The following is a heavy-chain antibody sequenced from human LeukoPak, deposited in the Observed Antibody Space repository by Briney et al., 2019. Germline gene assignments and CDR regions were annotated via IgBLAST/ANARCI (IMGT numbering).Heavy chain of an antibody. CDR3: AKARSSRFLEWLLSD. J-gene: IGHJ4*02. CDR1: GFTFTSYA. Sequence: GRSLRLSCAASGFTFTSYAMSWVRQAPGKGLEWVSAISGSGGSTHYADSVKGRFTISRDSSKNTLYLQMNSLRAEDTAVYYCAKARSSRFLEWLLSDWGQGTLVTVSS. CDR2: ISGSGGST. D-gene: IGHD3-3*01. V-gene: IGHV3-23*01.